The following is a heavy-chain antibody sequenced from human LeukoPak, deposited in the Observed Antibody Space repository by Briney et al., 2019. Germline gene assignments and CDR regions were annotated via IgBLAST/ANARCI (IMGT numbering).Heavy chain of an antibody. V-gene: IGHV3-7*01. J-gene: IGHJ4*02. D-gene: IGHD3-10*01. CDR1: GFTFSGFW. Sequence: PGGSLRLSCAASGFTFSGFWMSWVRQTPRKGLEWVANIKQDGSERYYVDPVKGRFTISRDNAKNSLSLQMNSPRVEDTAVYYCARAGSNWHYVYWGQGTLVTVSS. CDR2: IKQDGSER. CDR3: ARAGSNWHYVY.